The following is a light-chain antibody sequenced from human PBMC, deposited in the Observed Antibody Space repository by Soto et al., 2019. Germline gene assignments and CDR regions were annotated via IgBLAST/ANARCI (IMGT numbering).Light chain of an antibody. J-gene: IGKJ4*01. Sequence: DIQMTQSPSTLSASVGDRVTITCRASQSISSWLAWYQHKPGKAPKLLVYKTSNLQIGVPSRFSGSGSGSEFSLTISSLQTDDFETYYCQQYQSFALTFGGGTRVEVK. CDR2: KTS. CDR1: QSISSW. V-gene: IGKV1-5*03. CDR3: QQYQSFALT.